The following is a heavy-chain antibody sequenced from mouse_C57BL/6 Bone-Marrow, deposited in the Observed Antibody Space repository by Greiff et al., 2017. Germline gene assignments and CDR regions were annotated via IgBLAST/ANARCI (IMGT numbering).Heavy chain of an antibody. CDR2: IHPSDSDT. D-gene: IGHD3-2*02. V-gene: IGHV1-74*01. CDR3: AETAQATFPYAMDY. Sequence: QVQLQQPGAELVKPGASVKVSCKASGYTFTSYWMHWVKQRPGQGLEWIGRIHPSDSDTNYNQKFKGKATLTVDKSSSTAYMQLSSLTSEDSAVYYCAETAQATFPYAMDYWGQGTSVTVSS. J-gene: IGHJ4*01. CDR1: GYTFTSYW.